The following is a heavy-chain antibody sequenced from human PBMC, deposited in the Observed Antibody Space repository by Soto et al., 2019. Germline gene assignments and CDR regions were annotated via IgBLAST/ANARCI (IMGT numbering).Heavy chain of an antibody. V-gene: IGHV4-30-4*01. Sequence: QVQLQESGPGLVKPSQTLSLTCTVSGVSISSSDYAWSWIRQSPQKGLEWIGYIYFKGSIHYNPSFRSRATISRATSTNVVFLSLRSVTAADTAIYYGAREPVGAANAGYAFDDWGQGAVVTVSS. J-gene: IGHJ5*02. CDR2: IYFKGSI. CDR1: GVSISSSDYA. CDR3: AREPVGAANAGYAFDD. D-gene: IGHD2-2*01.